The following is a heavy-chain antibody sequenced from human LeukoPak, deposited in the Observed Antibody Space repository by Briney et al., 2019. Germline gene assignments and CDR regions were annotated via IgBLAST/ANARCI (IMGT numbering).Heavy chain of an antibody. CDR1: GFIFSTYS. CDR3: ARDSYGSSGYYYVSDY. CDR2: ISYSSSAI. J-gene: IGHJ4*02. D-gene: IGHD3-22*01. Sequence: GGSLRLSCTASGFIFSTYSMRWVRQAPGKGLEWVSYISYSSSAIYYADSVKGRFTISRDNAKNSLSLQMNSLRDEDTAVYYCARDSYGSSGYYYVSDYWGQGTLVTVSS. V-gene: IGHV3-48*02.